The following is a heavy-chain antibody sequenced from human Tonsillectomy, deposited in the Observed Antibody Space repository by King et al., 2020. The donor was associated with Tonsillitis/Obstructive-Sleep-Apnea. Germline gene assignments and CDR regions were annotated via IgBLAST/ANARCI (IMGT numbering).Heavy chain of an antibody. J-gene: IGHJ3*02. Sequence: VQLQQWGAGLLKPSETLSLNCAVYGGSFNGYYWSWISQPPGKGLEWIGEINHSGRTNYNPSLKSRVTISVDTSKNQFSLKLSSVTAADTAAYYCARGVWNDGANGFDIWGQGTMVTVSS. CDR3: ARGVWNDGANGFDI. V-gene: IGHV4-34*01. CDR2: INHSGRT. CDR1: GGSFNGYY. D-gene: IGHD1-1*01.